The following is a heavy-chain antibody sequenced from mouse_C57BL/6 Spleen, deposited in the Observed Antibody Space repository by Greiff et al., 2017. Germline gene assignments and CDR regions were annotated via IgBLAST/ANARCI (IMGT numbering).Heavy chain of an antibody. D-gene: IGHD1-2*01. CDR2: INPSNGGT. Sequence: VQLQQPGTELVKPGASVKLSCKASGYTFTSYWMHWVKQRPGQGLEWIGNINPSNGGTNYNEKFKSKATLTVDKSSSTAYMQLSSLTSEDSAVYYCARGGNYYGNYCDYWGQGTTLTVAS. CDR1: GYTFTSYW. CDR3: ARGGNYYGNYCDY. V-gene: IGHV1-53*01. J-gene: IGHJ2*01.